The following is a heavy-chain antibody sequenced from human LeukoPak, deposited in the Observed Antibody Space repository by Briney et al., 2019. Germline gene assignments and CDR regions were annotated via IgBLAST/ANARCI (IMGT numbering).Heavy chain of an antibody. CDR2: ISADGDGT. J-gene: IGHJ3*01. CDR3: ARRFTAASGPHDVYDV. V-gene: IGHV3-64*01. Sequence: GGSLRLSCAASGFSLSSYTIHWVRRAPGKGLEYVSAISADGDGTWYLNSVTGRFTVSRDNSRNTVYLQMGSLRTEDMAIYYCARRFTAASGPHDVYDVWGQGTMVTVSS. CDR1: GFSLSSYT. D-gene: IGHD6-13*01.